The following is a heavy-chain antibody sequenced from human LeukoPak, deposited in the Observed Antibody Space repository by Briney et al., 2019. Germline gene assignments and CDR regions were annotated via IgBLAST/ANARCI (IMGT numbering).Heavy chain of an antibody. CDR3: ARSPYYYDSSGYHGAFDI. D-gene: IGHD3-22*01. V-gene: IGHV3-53*01. J-gene: IGHJ3*02. Sequence: GGSLRLSCAASGFTVSINYMSWVRQAPGKGLEWVSIIYSGGSKYYADSVKGRFTLSRDNSKNTLYLQMNSLRAEDTAVYYCARSPYYYDSSGYHGAFDIWGQGTVVTVSS. CDR1: GFTVSINY. CDR2: IYSGGSK.